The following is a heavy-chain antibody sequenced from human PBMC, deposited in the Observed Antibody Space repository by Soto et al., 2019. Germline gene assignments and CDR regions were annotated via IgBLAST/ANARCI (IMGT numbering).Heavy chain of an antibody. J-gene: IGHJ6*02. CDR2: IIDSGGST. CDR1: GFTVSSTS. V-gene: IGHV3-23*01. CDR3: EKEKGYYYCWGVDG. Sequence: GGSLRLSCAASGFTVSSTSVSWVRQAPGKGLEWVSDIIDSGGSTYYADSVKGRFTISRDNSKSTLYLQMNSLRAEDTALYYWEKEKGYYYCWGVDGRGQGPAAPVS. D-gene: IGHD1-26*01.